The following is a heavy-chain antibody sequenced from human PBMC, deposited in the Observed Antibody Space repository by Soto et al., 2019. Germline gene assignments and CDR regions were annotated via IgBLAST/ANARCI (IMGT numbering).Heavy chain of an antibody. Sequence: ASVKVSCKTSGYNFVSYGITWVRQAPGQGLEWMGWISVYSGNTHYAQKFHDRVTLTTDTSTTTAYMDLRNLTSDDTAFYYCARNTPFFESSGSADYWGQGTLVTISS. CDR3: ARNTPFFESSGSADY. CDR2: ISVYSGNT. J-gene: IGHJ4*02. D-gene: IGHD3-22*01. CDR1: GYNFVSYG. V-gene: IGHV1-18*01.